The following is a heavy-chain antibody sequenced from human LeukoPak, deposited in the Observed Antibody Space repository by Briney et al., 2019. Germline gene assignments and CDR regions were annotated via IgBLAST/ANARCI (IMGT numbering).Heavy chain of an antibody. CDR3: ARDPTVTTYYFDY. D-gene: IGHD4-17*01. V-gene: IGHV1-2*02. J-gene: IGHJ4*02. CDR1: GYTFTGYY. Sequence: ASVKVSCKASGYTFTGYYMHWVRQAPGQGLEWVGWINPNSGGTNYAQKFQGRVTMTRDTSISTAYMELSRLRSDDTAVYYCARDPTVTTYYFDYWGQGTLVTVSS. CDR2: INPNSGGT.